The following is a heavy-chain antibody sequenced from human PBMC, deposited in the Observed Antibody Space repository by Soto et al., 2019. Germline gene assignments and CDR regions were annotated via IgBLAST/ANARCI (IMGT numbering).Heavy chain of an antibody. CDR2: ISSSSSYI. CDR3: ARDLRIAARGYYYYGMDV. V-gene: IGHV3-21*01. J-gene: IGHJ6*02. D-gene: IGHD6-6*01. Sequence: GGSLRLSCAASGFTFSSYSMNWVRKAPGKGLEWVSSISSSSSYIYYADSVKGRFTISRDNAKNSLYLQMNSLRAEDTAVYYCARDLRIAARGYYYYGMDVWGQGTTVTVSS. CDR1: GFTFSSYS.